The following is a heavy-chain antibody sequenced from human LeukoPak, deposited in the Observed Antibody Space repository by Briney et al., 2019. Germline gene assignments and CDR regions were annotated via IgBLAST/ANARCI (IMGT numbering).Heavy chain of an antibody. CDR3: VRAVATTTDYYGMDV. CDR1: GGTFSSYA. D-gene: IGHD5-12*01. CDR2: IIPILGRP. J-gene: IGHJ6*02. Sequence: ASVKVPCKASGGTFSSYAVSWVRQAPGQGLEWMGRIIPILGRPNYAQKFQGSITITADKSTSTAYMELSSLRSEDTAAYYCVRAVATTTDYYGMDVWGQGTTVTVSS. V-gene: IGHV1-69*04.